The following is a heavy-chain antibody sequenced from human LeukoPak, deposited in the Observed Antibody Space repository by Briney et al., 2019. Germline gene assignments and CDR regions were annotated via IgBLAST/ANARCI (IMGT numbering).Heavy chain of an antibody. CDR1: GYTFTNYG. V-gene: IGHV1-18*01. Sequence: GASVKVSCKASGYTFTNYGISWVRQAPGQGLEWMGWISGYNGHTNYAQKFQGRVTMTTDTSATTVYMELGSLRSDDTAVYYCARVVGLTGYSSTWYSGYYYYMDVWGKGTTVTVSS. CDR2: ISGYNGHT. CDR3: ARVVGLTGYSSTWYSGYYYYMDV. D-gene: IGHD6-13*01. J-gene: IGHJ6*03.